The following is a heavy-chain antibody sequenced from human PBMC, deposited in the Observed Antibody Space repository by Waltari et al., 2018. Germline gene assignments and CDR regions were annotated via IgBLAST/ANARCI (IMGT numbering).Heavy chain of an antibody. D-gene: IGHD2-2*01. V-gene: IGHV4-34*01. J-gene: IGHJ6*03. CDR3: ARAVVPAAERNYYYYYMDV. CDR2: INHSGST. CDR1: GGSFSGYY. Sequence: QVQLQQWGAGLLKPSETLSLTCAVYGGSFSGYYWRWIRQPPGKGLEWIGEINHSGSTNYNPSLKSRVTISVDTSKNQFSLKLSSVTAADTAVYYCARAVVPAAERNYYYYYMDVWGKGTTVTISS.